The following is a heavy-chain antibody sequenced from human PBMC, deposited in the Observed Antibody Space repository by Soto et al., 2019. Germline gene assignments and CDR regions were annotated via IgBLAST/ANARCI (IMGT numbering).Heavy chain of an antibody. Sequence: QGQVVESGGDLVRPGGSLRLSCAASGFTFGDHYMSWIRQAPGKGLEWVSYISGSGFTIYYGDSVKGRFTISRDNAKNSLYLQMNSLRAEDTAVYYCASNTKSAAGEDSYGLDVWGLGTTVTVSS. V-gene: IGHV3-11*01. CDR3: ASNTKSAAGEDSYGLDV. J-gene: IGHJ6*02. D-gene: IGHD4-17*01. CDR1: GFTFGDHY. CDR2: ISGSGFTI.